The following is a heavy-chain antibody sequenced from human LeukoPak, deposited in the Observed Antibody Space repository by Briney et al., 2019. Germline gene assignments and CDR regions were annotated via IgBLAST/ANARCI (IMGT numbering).Heavy chain of an antibody. D-gene: IGHD2-21*02. CDR3: ARGGLLFRRLAFDI. Sequence: SCKASGGTFSSYAMHWVRQAPGKGLEWVAVISYDGSNKYYADSVKGRFTISRDNSKNTLYLQMSSLRAEDTAAYYCARGGLLFRRLAFDIWGQGTMVTVSS. CDR2: ISYDGSNK. J-gene: IGHJ3*02. CDR1: GGTFSSYA. V-gene: IGHV3-30-3*01.